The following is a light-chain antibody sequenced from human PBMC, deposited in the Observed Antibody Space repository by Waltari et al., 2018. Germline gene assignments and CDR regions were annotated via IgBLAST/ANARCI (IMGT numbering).Light chain of an antibody. J-gene: IGLJ1*01. CDR3: CSYAGSSWYV. V-gene: IGLV2-23*01. CDR1: SNDVGFYSL. CDR2: GGS. Sequence: QSALTQPASVSGSPGQSITISCTVTSNDVGFYSLLSWYQQHPGKAPKLMIYGGSKRPSGVSNRFSGSKSGNTASLTISELQSEDEADYYCCSYAGSSWYVFGTGTKVTVL.